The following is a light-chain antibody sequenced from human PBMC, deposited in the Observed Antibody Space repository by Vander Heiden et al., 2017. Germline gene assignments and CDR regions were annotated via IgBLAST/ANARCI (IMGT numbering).Light chain of an antibody. CDR2: YVP. V-gene: IGKV6-21*01. Sequence: EMFLTQSPDCQSVTAKAKVTITCRGSPSIGSSLHWYQQKPGQSPKLPIKYVPQCFSGVPSSSSGTGSGTDFPLTTDSLEAKEPATYYCQQSSILPLTFGGGTKVEIK. CDR3: QQSSILPLT. CDR1: PSIGSS. J-gene: IGKJ4*01.